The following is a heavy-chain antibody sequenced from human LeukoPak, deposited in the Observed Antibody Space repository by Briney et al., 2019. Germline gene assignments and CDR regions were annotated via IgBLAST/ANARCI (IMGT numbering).Heavy chain of an antibody. CDR3: ARIFLTGYYLDAFDI. CDR1: GYSFTSYW. D-gene: IGHD3-9*01. CDR2: IYPGDSDT. V-gene: IGHV5-51*01. J-gene: IGHJ3*02. Sequence: GESLKISCKGSGYSFTSYWIGWVRQMPGKGLEWMGIIYPGDSDTRYSPSFQGQVTISADKYISTAYLQWSSLKASDTAMYYCARIFLTGYYLDAFDIGGQGTMVTVSS.